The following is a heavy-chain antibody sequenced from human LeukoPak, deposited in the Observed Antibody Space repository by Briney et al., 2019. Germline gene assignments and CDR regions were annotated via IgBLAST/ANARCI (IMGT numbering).Heavy chain of an antibody. Sequence: PEGAQRLCCAASGLTFSNAWMSWVRQAQGKGLDWVGRIKSKTDGGTTNYAAPVKGRFTISRDDSKNTLYLQMNSLKTEDTAVYYCTTTGVDYYFDYWGQGTLVTVSS. D-gene: IGHD1-14*01. V-gene: IGHV3-15*01. CDR3: TTTGVDYYFDY. CDR2: IKSKTDGGTT. J-gene: IGHJ4*02. CDR1: GLTFSNAW.